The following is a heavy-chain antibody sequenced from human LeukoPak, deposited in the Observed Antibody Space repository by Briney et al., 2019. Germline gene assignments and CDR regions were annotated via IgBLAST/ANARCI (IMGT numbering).Heavy chain of an antibody. J-gene: IGHJ4*02. V-gene: IGHV1-69*05. D-gene: IGHD7-27*01. CDR1: GGTLSSYA. CDR2: IIPIFGTA. CDR3: ARIRGDADY. Sequence: GASVKVSCKASGGTLSSYAISWVRQAPGQGLEWMGGIIPIFGTANYAQKFQGRVTMTTDTSTSTAYMELRSLRSDDTAVYYCARIRGDADYWGQGTLVTVSS.